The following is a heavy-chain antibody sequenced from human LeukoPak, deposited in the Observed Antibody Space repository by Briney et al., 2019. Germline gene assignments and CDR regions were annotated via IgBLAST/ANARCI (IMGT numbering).Heavy chain of an antibody. V-gene: IGHV1-69*05. CDR2: IIPIFGTA. J-gene: IGHJ5*02. Sequence: SVKVSCKASGGTFSRYAISWVRQAPGQGLEWMGSIIPIFGTANYAQKFQGRVTITTDESTSTAYMELSSLRSEDTAVYYCARSSYASSRNNWFDPWGQGTLVTVSS. CDR1: GGTFSRYA. CDR3: ARSSYASSRNNWFDP. D-gene: IGHD2-2*01.